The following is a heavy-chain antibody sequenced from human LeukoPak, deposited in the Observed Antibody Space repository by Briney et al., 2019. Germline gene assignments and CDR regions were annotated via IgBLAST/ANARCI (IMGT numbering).Heavy chain of an antibody. J-gene: IGHJ5*02. D-gene: IGHD6-6*01. V-gene: IGHV1-18*01. CDR2: ISGYNGNT. CDR3: AREQLGTLYNWFDP. CDR1: GYTFTSYG. Sequence: ASVKVSCKASGYTFTSYGISWARQAPGQGLEWMGWISGYNGNTNYAQNLQGRVTMTRDMSTSTVYMELSSLRSEDTAVYYCAREQLGTLYNWFDPWGQGTLVTVSS.